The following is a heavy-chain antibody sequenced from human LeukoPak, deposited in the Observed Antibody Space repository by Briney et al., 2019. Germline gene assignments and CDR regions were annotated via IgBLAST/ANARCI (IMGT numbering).Heavy chain of an antibody. CDR1: GGSISSYY. Sequence: PSETLSLTCTVSGGSISSYYWSWIRQPPGKGLEWIGYIYYSGSTNYNPSLKSRVTISVDTSKNQFSLKLSSVTAADTAVYYCARGVTIFGVVIPYGYYYMDVWGKGTTVTVSS. CDR2: IYYSGST. D-gene: IGHD3-3*01. V-gene: IGHV4-59*01. CDR3: ARGVTIFGVVIPYGYYYMDV. J-gene: IGHJ6*03.